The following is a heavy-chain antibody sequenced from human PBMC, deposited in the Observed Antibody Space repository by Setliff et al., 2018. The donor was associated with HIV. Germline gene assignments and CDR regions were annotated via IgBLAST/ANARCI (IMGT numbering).Heavy chain of an antibody. D-gene: IGHD2-15*01. J-gene: IGHJ4*01. V-gene: IGHV1-46*04. CDR2: INPSGGST. CDR3: AKDGISGGAYPPYYFDY. CDR1: GYTFSSYY. Sequence: ASVKVSCKASGYTFSSYYMHWVRQAPGQGLEWMGIINPSGGSTSYADSVKGRFTISRDNSKNTLYLQMNGLRVEDTAVYYCAKDGISGGAYPPYYFDYWGHGTLVTVSS.